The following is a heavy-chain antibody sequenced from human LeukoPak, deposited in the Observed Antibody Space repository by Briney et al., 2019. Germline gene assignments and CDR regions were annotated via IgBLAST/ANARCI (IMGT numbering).Heavy chain of an antibody. CDR3: ASEAYSSGGRCSVQRVAS. Sequence: ASVKVSCKASGYTFTAYYVHWVRQAPGQGLEWMGWIDSKNGDTKYAQKFQSRLTITRDTSIGIAYMELRSLTSDDTAVYCASEAYSSGGRCSVQRVASWGQGTPVTVSS. D-gene: IGHD6-19*01. V-gene: IGHV1-2*02. CDR2: IDSKNGDT. CDR1: GYTFTAYY. J-gene: IGHJ5*02.